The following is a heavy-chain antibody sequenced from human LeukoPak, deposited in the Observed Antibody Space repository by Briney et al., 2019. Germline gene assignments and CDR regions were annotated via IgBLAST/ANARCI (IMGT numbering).Heavy chain of an antibody. D-gene: IGHD1-26*01. Sequence: SETLSLTCTVSSDSITPYYWSWIRQSPGKGLEWIGYISYSGNINYNPSLQSRVTISVDMSRNQFSLKLNSVTAADTAVYYCAREPPYSGWFDPWGQGTLVTVSS. V-gene: IGHV4-59*01. CDR1: SDSITPYY. CDR3: AREPPYSGWFDP. CDR2: ISYSGNI. J-gene: IGHJ5*02.